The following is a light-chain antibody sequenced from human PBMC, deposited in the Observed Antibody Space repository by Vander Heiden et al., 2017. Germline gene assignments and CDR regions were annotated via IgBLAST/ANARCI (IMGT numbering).Light chain of an antibody. CDR1: KIGSKS. J-gene: IGLJ1*01. V-gene: IGLV3-21*02. CDR3: QVGDTVRDHFV. Sequence: SSVLPPPPSVSVAPGQTATITGWGNKIGSKSFHWDQQKTGQAPFLVVQDDSDRPPGIPERFSASNSGNTATLTISSVGAGDEADDCCQVGDTVRDHFVFGGGTKLTVL. CDR2: DDS.